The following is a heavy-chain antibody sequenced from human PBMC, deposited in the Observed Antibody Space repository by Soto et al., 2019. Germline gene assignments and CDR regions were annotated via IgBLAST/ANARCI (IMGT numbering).Heavy chain of an antibody. V-gene: IGHV1-69*01. D-gene: IGHD3-3*01. Sequence: QVQLVQSGAEVKKPGSSVKVSCKASGGTFSRSAFSWVRQAPGQALEWMGGIIPIFGTANYAQRFQGTVTITADESTSTAYMELSSLRSEDTAVYYCATLWSAYYNWFDPWGQGTLVTVSS. J-gene: IGHJ5*02. CDR3: ATLWSAYYNWFDP. CDR1: GGTFSRSA. CDR2: IIPIFGTA.